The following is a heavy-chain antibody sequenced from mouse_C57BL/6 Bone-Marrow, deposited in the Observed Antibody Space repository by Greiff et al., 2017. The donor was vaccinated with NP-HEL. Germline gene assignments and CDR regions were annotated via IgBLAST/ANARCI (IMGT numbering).Heavy chain of an antibody. CDR1: GYTFTTYW. J-gene: IGHJ3*01. V-gene: IGHV1-50*01. CDR2: LDPSDSST. D-gene: IGHD1-1*01. CDR3: ARKAYYGRSYEFAY. Sequence: QVQLQQPGAELVKPGASVKLSCKASGYTFTTYWMQWVKQRPGQGLEWIGELDPSDSSTNYTQKFKGQAPLTVDTSASTAYMQLSSLTSEDSAVYYGARKAYYGRSYEFAYWGQGTLVTVSA.